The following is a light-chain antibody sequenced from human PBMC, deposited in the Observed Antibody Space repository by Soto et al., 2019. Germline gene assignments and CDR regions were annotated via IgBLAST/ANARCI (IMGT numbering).Light chain of an antibody. J-gene: IGKJ3*01. CDR3: HHYNLWPRVT. Sequence: EIMMTQSPGTLYVSPGEGATLSCTASQSVNLNLAWYQQNPGQPHRLLLYGASTRATGIPVRFRGSGSGTEFTLTISILQSEDSSVYYCHHYNLWPRVTFGLGTKVAI. V-gene: IGKV3-15*01. CDR2: GAS. CDR1: QSVNLN.